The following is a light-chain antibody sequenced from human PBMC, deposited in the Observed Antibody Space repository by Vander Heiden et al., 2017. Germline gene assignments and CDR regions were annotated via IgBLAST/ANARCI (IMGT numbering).Light chain of an antibody. CDR2: GAS. V-gene: IGKV3-20*01. Sequence: IVLTPSPGTLSLSPGERATLSCRASQSVSSSYLAWYQQKPGQAPRLLIYGASSRATGIPDRFSGSGSGTDFTLTISRLEPEDFAVYYCQQYGSSPLTFGPGTKVDIK. CDR3: QQYGSSPLT. J-gene: IGKJ3*01. CDR1: QSVSSSY.